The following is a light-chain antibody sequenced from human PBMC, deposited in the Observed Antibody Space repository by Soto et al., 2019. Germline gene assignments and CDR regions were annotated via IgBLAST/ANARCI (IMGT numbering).Light chain of an antibody. CDR1: QSVGSSY. Sequence: ELVLTQSPGTLSLSPGERATLSCMASQSVGSSYLAWYQQKPGQAPRLLIYGASSRATGIPDRFSGSGSGTDFTLTISRLEPEDFAVYYCQQYGSSPRTFGQGTKVDNK. V-gene: IGKV3-20*01. CDR2: GAS. J-gene: IGKJ1*01. CDR3: QQYGSSPRT.